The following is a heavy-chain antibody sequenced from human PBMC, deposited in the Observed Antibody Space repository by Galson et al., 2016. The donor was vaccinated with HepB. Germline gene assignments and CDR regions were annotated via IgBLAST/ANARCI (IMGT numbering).Heavy chain of an antibody. CDR2: IYYSGST. V-gene: IGHV4-39*01. CDR1: GDSISTTSYY. Sequence: SETLSLTCTGSGDSISTTSYYWDWIRQPPGKGLEWIGSIYYSGSTYYNPSLKSRVTISIDTSKNQFSLKLSSVTAADTAVYYCARRRATIFDYWGQGTRVIVSS. D-gene: IGHD5-12*01. J-gene: IGHJ4*02. CDR3: ARRRATIFDY.